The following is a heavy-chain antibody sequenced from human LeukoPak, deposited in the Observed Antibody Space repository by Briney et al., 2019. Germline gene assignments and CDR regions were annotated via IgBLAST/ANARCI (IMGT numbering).Heavy chain of an antibody. CDR2: INPNSGGT. CDR3: ARVSLLLWFGELSPMYCFDY. V-gene: IGHV1-2*02. Sequence: ASVKVSCKASGYTFTGYYMHWVRQAPGQGLEWMGWINPNSGGTNYAQKFQGRVTMTRDTSISTAYMELSRLRSDDTAVYYCARVSLLLWFGELSPMYCFDYWGQGTLVTVSS. D-gene: IGHD3-10*01. CDR1: GYTFTGYY. J-gene: IGHJ4*02.